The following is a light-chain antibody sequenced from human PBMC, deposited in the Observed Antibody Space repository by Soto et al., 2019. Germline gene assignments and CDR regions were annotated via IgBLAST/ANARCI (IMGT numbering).Light chain of an antibody. CDR2: AAS. Sequence: DIQLTQSPSFLSASVGDRVTITCRASQGISSYLVWYQQKPGKAPNLLIYAASTLQSGVPSRFSGSGSGTEFTLTISSLQPEDFATYYCQQLNSYRITFGQGTRLEIK. CDR1: QGISSY. V-gene: IGKV1-9*01. J-gene: IGKJ5*01. CDR3: QQLNSYRIT.